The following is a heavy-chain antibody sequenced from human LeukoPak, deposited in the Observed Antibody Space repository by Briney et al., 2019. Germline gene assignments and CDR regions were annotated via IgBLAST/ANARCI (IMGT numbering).Heavy chain of an antibody. CDR3: ARAPHDFLTAVPSRLFDV. CDR1: GGSISSSNW. J-gene: IGHJ4*02. CDR2: IYHSGST. V-gene: IGHV4-4*02. Sequence: PSGTLSLTCAVSGGSISSSNWWSWVRQPPGKGLEWIGEIYHSGSTNYNPSLKSRVTISVDKSKNQFSLKLSSVTAADTAVYYCARAPHDFLTAVPSRLFDVWGQGTLVTISS. D-gene: IGHD3/OR15-3a*01.